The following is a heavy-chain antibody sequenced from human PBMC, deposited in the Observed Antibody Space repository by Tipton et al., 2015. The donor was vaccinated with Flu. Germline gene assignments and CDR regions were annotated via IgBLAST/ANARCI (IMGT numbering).Heavy chain of an antibody. CDR2: INPNSAGT. D-gene: IGHD3-9*01. Sequence: QVQLVQSGAEVKKPGASVKVSCKASGYTFTGYYMHWVRQAPGQGLEWMGRINPNSAGTNYTQKFQGRVTMTRDKSISTAYMELSRLRSDDTAVYYCVREGYDILAGYYTSFDYWGQGTVVTVSS. CDR3: VREGYDILAGYYTSFDY. J-gene: IGHJ4*02. V-gene: IGHV1-2*06. CDR1: GYTFTGYY.